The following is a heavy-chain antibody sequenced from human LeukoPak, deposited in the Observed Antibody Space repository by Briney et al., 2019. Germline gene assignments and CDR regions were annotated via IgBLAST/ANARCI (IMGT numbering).Heavy chain of an antibody. CDR2: FDCGGCT. Sequence: GGSLRLSCAASGLSVSRNYVSCVRQSSGKGLEWGSDFDCGGCTYYTDSVKGRFHVSRDNSKNTLYLQMNSLRAEDTAVYYCARGGGSGSYSFGYWGQGTLVTVSS. V-gene: IGHV3-66*01. CDR1: GLSVSRNY. J-gene: IGHJ4*02. D-gene: IGHD3-10*01. CDR3: ARGGGSGSYSFGY.